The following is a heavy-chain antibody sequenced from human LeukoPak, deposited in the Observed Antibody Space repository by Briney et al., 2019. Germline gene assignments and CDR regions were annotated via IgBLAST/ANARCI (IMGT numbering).Heavy chain of an antibody. CDR3: VRAPAYESSHYYQWYFDH. J-gene: IGHJ4*02. CDR2: ITPSSNYI. Sequence: PGGSLRLSCVASGFAFNSYSMNWVRQAPGRDLEWVSSITPSSNYIYYADSVKGRFTISRDNARNSLYLQMNSLRAEDTAIYFCVRAPAYESSHYYQWYFDHWGQGTPVSVSS. D-gene: IGHD3-22*01. V-gene: IGHV3-21*01. CDR1: GFAFNSYS.